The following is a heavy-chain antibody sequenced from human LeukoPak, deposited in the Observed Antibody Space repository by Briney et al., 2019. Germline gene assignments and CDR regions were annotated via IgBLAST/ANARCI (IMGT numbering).Heavy chain of an antibody. Sequence: SQTLSLTCAISGDSVSSNSVAWNWVRQPPSRGLEWLGRTYSRSKWYYDYAVSVKSRITINPDTSKNQFSLQLYSVTPEDTAVYYCARGATAYFDSWGQGTLVTVSS. V-gene: IGHV6-1*01. CDR2: TYSRSKWYY. CDR3: ARGATAYFDS. CDR1: GDSVSSNSVA. J-gene: IGHJ4*02. D-gene: IGHD5-12*01.